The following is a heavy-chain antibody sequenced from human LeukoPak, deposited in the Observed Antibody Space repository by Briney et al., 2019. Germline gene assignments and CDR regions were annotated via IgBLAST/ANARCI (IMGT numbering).Heavy chain of an antibody. CDR3: ARGGTTYYYDSSGSSTL. CDR1: GGSFSGYY. J-gene: IGHJ3*01. D-gene: IGHD3-22*01. Sequence: SETLSLTCAAYGGSFSGYYWSWIRQPPGKGLEWIGEINHSGSTNYNPSLKSRVTISVDTSKNQFSLKLSSVTAADTAVYYCARGGTTYYYDSSGSSTLWGQGTMVTVSS. CDR2: INHSGST. V-gene: IGHV4-34*01.